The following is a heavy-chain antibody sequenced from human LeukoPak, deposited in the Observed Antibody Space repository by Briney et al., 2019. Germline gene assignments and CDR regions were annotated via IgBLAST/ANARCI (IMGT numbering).Heavy chain of an antibody. CDR3: APSWGSSGWYSWFDP. CDR2: FDPEDGET. CDR1: GYTLTELS. Sequence: GSVTVSCTVSGYTLTELSMHWVRQAPGEGLEWMGGFDPEDGETIYAQKFQGRVTMTEDTSTDTAYMEVSSLRSEDTAAYYCAPSWGSSGWYSWFDPWGQGTLVTVSS. V-gene: IGHV1-24*01. D-gene: IGHD6-19*01. J-gene: IGHJ5*02.